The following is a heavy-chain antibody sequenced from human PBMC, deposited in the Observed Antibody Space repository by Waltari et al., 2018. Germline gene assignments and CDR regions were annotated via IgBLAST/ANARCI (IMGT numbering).Heavy chain of an antibody. V-gene: IGHV1-69*14. CDR1: GGPFSSYA. J-gene: IGHJ4*02. CDR2: IIPIFGTA. Sequence: QVQLVQSGAEVKKPGSSVKVSCKASGGPFSSYAISWVRQDPGQGLEWIGGIIPIFGTANYAQKFQGIVTITADKSTSTAYMELSSLRSEDTAVYYCASPNTIYGSGSWYFDYWGQGTLVTVSS. CDR3: ASPNTIYGSGSWYFDY. D-gene: IGHD3-10*01.